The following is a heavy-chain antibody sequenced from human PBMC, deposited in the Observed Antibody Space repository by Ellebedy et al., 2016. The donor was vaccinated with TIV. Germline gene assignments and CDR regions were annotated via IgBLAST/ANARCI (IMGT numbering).Heavy chain of an antibody. V-gene: IGHV1-18*04. CDR3: ARDRDIRSSSDFQH. CDR1: GYTFTDYG. Sequence: AASVTVSCKASGYTFTDYGITWLRQAPGQGLEWMGWIGTDMGNTNYAQKFRGRVTMTTDTSTTTGYMELRSLRSDDTALYYCARDRDIRSSSDFQHWGQGILVTVS. J-gene: IGHJ1*01. CDR2: IGTDMGNT. D-gene: IGHD6-6*01.